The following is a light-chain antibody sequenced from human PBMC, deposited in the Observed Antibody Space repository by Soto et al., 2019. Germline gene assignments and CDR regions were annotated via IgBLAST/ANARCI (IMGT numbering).Light chain of an antibody. J-gene: IGKJ5*01. CDR3: QQYGDSPIT. Sequence: EIVFAHSPGTLSFSPAERATLSCRASQSVSSDFLAWYQRKPGQAPRLLIYGASTRATGIPDRFSGSGSGTDFTLTISRLEPEDFAVYDCQQYGDSPITFGQGTRLEIK. V-gene: IGKV3-20*01. CDR1: QSVSSDF. CDR2: GAS.